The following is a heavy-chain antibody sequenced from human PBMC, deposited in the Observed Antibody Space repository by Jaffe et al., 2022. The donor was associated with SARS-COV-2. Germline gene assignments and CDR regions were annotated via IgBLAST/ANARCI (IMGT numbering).Heavy chain of an antibody. D-gene: IGHD2-2*01. CDR2: IYTSGST. V-gene: IGHV4-4*07. CDR3: ARLLSEYQLPSGWFDP. Sequence: QVQLQESGPGLVKPSETLSLTCTVSGGSISSYYWSWIRQPAGKGLEWIGRIYTSGSTNYNPSLKSRVTMSVDTSKNQFSLKLSSVTAADTAVYYCARLLSEYQLPSGWFDPWGQGTLVTVSS. J-gene: IGHJ5*02. CDR1: GGSISSYY.